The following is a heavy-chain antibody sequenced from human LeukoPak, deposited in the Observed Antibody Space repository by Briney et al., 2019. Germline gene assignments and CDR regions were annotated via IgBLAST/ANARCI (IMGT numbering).Heavy chain of an antibody. J-gene: IGHJ4*02. V-gene: IGHV4-61*02. Sequence: PSETLSLTCTVSGGSLSIGSFYWSWVRQPAGRGLEWIGRIYSSGSINYNPSLKSRVTISGDTSKNQFSLKVSSVSGADTAVYYCARERPGGYNNYYFDYWGQGTLVTVS. CDR2: IYSSGSI. CDR3: ARERPGGYNNYYFDY. CDR1: GGSLSIGSFY. D-gene: IGHD5-24*01.